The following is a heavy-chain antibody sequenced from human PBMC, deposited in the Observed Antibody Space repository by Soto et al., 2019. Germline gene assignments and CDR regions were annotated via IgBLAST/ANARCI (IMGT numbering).Heavy chain of an antibody. V-gene: IGHV4-61*01. CDR3: ASLTYYYDSSSPYYFDY. Sequence: SETLSLTCAVSGGSVSSGSYYWSWIRQPPGKGLEWIGYIYYSGSTNYNPSLKSRVTISVDTSKNQFSLKLSSVTAADTAVYYCASLTYYYDSSSPYYFDYWGQGTLVTVSS. J-gene: IGHJ4*02. CDR1: GGSVSSGSYY. CDR2: IYYSGST. D-gene: IGHD3-22*01.